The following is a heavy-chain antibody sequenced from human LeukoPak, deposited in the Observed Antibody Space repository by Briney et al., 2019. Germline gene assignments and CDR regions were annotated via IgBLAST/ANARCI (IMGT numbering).Heavy chain of an antibody. CDR3: ARVGYSYGPPRYFDY. CDR1: GFTVSVNY. Sequence: GGSLRLSCAVSGFTVSVNYMSWVRQAPGRGLEWVSIIYSGGRTFYADSVKGRFTISRDNSKNSLYLQMNSLRAEDTAVYYCARVGYSYGPPRYFDYWGQGTLVTVSS. J-gene: IGHJ4*02. V-gene: IGHV3-53*01. CDR2: IYSGGRT. D-gene: IGHD5-18*01.